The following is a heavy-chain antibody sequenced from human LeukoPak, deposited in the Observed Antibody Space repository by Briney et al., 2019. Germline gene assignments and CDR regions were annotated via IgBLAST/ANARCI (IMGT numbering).Heavy chain of an antibody. Sequence: SETLSLTCAVYGGSFSGYYWSWIRQPPGKGLEWIGEINHSGSTNYNPSLKSRVTISVDTSKNQFSLKLSSVTAADTAVYYCARVIAVARFFYYYYMDVWGKGTTVTVSS. CDR3: ARVIAVARFFYYYYMDV. J-gene: IGHJ6*03. CDR1: GGSFSGYY. D-gene: IGHD6-19*01. CDR2: INHSGST. V-gene: IGHV4-34*01.